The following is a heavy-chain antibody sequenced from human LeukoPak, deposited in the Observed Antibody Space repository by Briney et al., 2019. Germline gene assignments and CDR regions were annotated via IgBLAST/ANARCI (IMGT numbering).Heavy chain of an antibody. CDR2: ISSSSSYI. Sequence: PGGSLRLSCAASGFTFSSYSMNWVRQAPGKGLEWVSSISSSSSYIYYADSVKGRFTISRDNAKNSLYLQMNSLRAEDTAVYYCARGDGYNSVLGDYWGQGTLVTVSS. CDR1: GFTFSSYS. V-gene: IGHV3-21*01. D-gene: IGHD5-24*01. J-gene: IGHJ4*02. CDR3: ARGDGYNSVLGDY.